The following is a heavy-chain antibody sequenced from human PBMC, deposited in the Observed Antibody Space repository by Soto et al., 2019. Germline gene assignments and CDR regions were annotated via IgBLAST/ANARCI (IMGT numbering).Heavy chain of an antibody. Sequence: ASVKVSCKASGYTFTSYYMRWVRQATRQGLEWMGIINPSGGSTSYAQKFQGRVTMTRDTSTSTVYMELSSRRSEDTAVYYCARGFPRIVGATGVFRSYTWFAPWGKGTLVTVSS. J-gene: IGHJ5*02. CDR2: INPSGGST. D-gene: IGHD1-26*01. CDR1: GYTFTSYY. CDR3: ARGFPRIVGATGVFRSYTWFAP. V-gene: IGHV1-46*01.